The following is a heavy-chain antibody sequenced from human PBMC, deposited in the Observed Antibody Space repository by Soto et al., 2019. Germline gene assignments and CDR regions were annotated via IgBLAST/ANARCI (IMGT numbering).Heavy chain of an antibody. CDR2: IYYSGST. J-gene: IGHJ6*02. Sequence: SETLSLTCTVSGGSISSGGYYWSWIRQHPGKGLEWIGYIYYSGSTYYNPSLKSRVTISVDTSKNQFSLKLSSVTTEDTAVYYCARDHLILPAHDFFYGSDVWGRGATVTVSS. V-gene: IGHV4-31*03. CDR3: ARDHLILPAHDFFYGSDV. D-gene: IGHD2-21*02. CDR1: GGSISSGGYY.